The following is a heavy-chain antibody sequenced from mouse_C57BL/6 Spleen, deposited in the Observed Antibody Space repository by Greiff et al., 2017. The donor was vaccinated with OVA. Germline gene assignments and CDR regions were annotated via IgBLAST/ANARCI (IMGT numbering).Heavy chain of an antibody. J-gene: IGHJ1*03. V-gene: IGHV8-5*01. CDR3: AQSPDYGSSDWYFDV. CDR2: ICWNDDK. Sequence: QVTLQESGPGILQPSQTLSLTCSFSGFSLSTSNMGIGWIRQPSGKGLEWLAHICWNDDKYYNPSMKSRPTISKETSNNQAFIKINSVDTADTATYYGAQSPDYGSSDWYFDVWGTGTTVTVSS. D-gene: IGHD1-1*01. CDR1: GFSLSTSNMG.